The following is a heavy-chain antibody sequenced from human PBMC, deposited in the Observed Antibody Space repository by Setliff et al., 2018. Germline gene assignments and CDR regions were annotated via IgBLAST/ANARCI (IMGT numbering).Heavy chain of an antibody. CDR2: LHTSGSI. V-gene: IGHV4-61*02. D-gene: IGHD3-3*01. CDR3: RDWSGYYNNDY. CDR1: GGSISSGTYY. J-gene: IGHJ4*02. Sequence: PSDTLSLTCTVSGGSISSGTYYWSWIRQPAGKGLEWIGRLHTSGSIDYNPSLKSRLTISADASTNQFSLKLYSVTAADTAVYYCRDWSGYYNNDYWGQGTLVTVSS.